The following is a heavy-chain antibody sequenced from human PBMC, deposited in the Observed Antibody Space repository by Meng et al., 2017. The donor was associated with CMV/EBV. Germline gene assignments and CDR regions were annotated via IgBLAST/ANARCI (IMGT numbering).Heavy chain of an antibody. V-gene: IGHV4-39*01. CDR2: IYYSGST. Sequence: SETLSLTCTVSGGSISSSSYYWGWIRQPPGKGLECIGSIYYSGSTYYNPSLKSRVTISVDTSKNQFSLKLSSVTAADTAVYYCASNEGYCSSTSCLFDYWGQGTLVTVSS. J-gene: IGHJ4*02. D-gene: IGHD2-2*01. CDR3: ASNEGYCSSTSCLFDY. CDR1: GGSISSSSYY.